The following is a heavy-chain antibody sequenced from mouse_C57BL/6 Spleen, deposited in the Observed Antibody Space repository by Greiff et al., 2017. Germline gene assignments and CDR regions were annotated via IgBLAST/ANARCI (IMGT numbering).Heavy chain of an antibody. D-gene: IGHD2-4*01. CDR1: GYTFTSYW. V-gene: IGHV1-69*01. Sequence: QVQLKQPGAELVMPGASVKLSCKASGYTFTSYWMHWVKQRPGQGLEWIGEIDPSDSYTNYNQKFKGKSTLTVDKSSSTAYMQLSSLTSEDSAVYYCARLGDYDDAMDYWGQGTSVTVSS. J-gene: IGHJ4*01. CDR2: IDPSDSYT. CDR3: ARLGDYDDAMDY.